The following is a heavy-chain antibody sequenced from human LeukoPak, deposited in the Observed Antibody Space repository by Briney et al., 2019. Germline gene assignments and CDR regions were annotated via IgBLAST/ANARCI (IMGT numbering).Heavy chain of an antibody. J-gene: IGHJ6*02. CDR1: GGSISSGDYY. V-gene: IGHV4-30-4*01. CDR2: IYSSGGT. D-gene: IGHD5-12*01. Sequence: SETLSLTCTVSGGSISSGDYYWSWIRQPPGKGLEWIGYIYSSGGTFYNPSLKSRVTISVDTSKNHFSLRLGSVTAADTALYYCASSEAPITPPPYGMGVWGQGTKVTVSS. CDR3: ASSEAPITPPPYGMGV.